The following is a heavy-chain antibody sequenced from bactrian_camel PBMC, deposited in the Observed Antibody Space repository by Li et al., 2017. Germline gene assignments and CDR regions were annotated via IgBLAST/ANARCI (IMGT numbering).Heavy chain of an antibody. CDR3: ATCLMATQFPSVYHY. V-gene: IGHV3S7*01. D-gene: IGHD4*01. J-gene: IGHJ4*01. Sequence: VQLVESGGALVQPGGSLRLSCVASGFTASFYAMSWVRQAPGKALEWVSGINPDGRDTYYAESVKGRFTISRDNAKNKMYLQMGSLEPTDSAVYYCATCLMATQFPSVYHYCGKGTQVTVS. CDR1: GFTASFYA. CDR2: INPDGRDT.